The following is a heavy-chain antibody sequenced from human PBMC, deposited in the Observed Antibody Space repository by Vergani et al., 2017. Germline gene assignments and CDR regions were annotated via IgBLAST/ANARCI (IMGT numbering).Heavy chain of an antibody. Sequence: QVQLVESGGGVVQPGRSLRLSCAASGFTFSSYGMHWVRQAPGKGLEWVAVISYDGSNKYYADSVKGRFTISRDNSKNTLYLQMNSLRAEDTAVYYCAKSSAAAGVHFDYWGQGTLVTVSS. CDR3: AKSSAAAGVHFDY. CDR2: ISYDGSNK. D-gene: IGHD6-13*01. V-gene: IGHV3-30*18. J-gene: IGHJ4*02. CDR1: GFTFSSYG.